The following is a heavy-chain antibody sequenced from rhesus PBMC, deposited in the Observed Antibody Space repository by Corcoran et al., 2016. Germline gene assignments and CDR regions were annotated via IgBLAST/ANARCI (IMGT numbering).Heavy chain of an antibody. J-gene: IGHJ4*01. D-gene: IGHD6-31*01. V-gene: IGHV4-169*02. Sequence: QLQLQESGPGLVKPSETLSVTCAVSGGSISSSYWSWIRQAPGKGLEWIGYIYGSGSGTNYNPSLKSRVTLSVYTSKKQLSLKLSSVTTADTAVYYCARESVVAAAGTGVWDYWGHGVLVTASS. CDR3: ARESVVAAAGTGVWDY. CDR2: IYGSGSGT. CDR1: GGSISSSY.